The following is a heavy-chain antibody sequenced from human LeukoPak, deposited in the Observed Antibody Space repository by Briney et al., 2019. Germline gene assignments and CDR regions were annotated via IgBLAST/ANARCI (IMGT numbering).Heavy chain of an antibody. CDR1: GFTVSSNY. Sequence: GGSLRLSCAASGFTVSSNYMSWVRQAPGKGLEWVSVIYSGGSTYYADSVKGRFTISRDNSKNTLYLQMNSLRAEDTAVYYCARDRSATVGYFDYWGQGTLVTVSS. J-gene: IGHJ4*02. D-gene: IGHD4-23*01. CDR2: IYSGGST. V-gene: IGHV3-66*02. CDR3: ARDRSATVGYFDY.